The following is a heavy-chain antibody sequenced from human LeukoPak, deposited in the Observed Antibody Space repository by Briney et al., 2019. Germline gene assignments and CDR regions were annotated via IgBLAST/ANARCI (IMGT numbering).Heavy chain of an antibody. D-gene: IGHD2-21*02. J-gene: IGHJ6*03. CDR1: GFTFSTYG. CDR2: ISYDGSDK. V-gene: IGHV3-30*18. CDR3: AKGSGDWPDYYYYMDV. Sequence: GGSLRLSCAASGFTFSTYGMHWVRQAPGKGLEWVALISYDGSDKYYADSVKGRFTISRDNSKNTLYLQMNSLRAEDTALYYCAKGSGDWPDYYYYMDVWGKGTTVTVSS.